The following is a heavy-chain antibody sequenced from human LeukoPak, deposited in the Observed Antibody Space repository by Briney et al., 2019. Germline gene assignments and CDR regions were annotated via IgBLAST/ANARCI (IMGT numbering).Heavy chain of an antibody. V-gene: IGHV3-23*01. CDR3: AKDVLSGTYYYFDQ. CDR2: ISGSGSNT. CDR1: GFTFSSYA. D-gene: IGHD1-26*01. Sequence: PGGSLRLSCAASGFTFSSYAMNWVRQAPGEGLEWVSGISGSGSNTYYADSVMGRFTISRDNSKNTLYLQMNSLRAEDTAVYYCAKDVLSGTYYYFDQWGQGTLVTVSS. J-gene: IGHJ4*02.